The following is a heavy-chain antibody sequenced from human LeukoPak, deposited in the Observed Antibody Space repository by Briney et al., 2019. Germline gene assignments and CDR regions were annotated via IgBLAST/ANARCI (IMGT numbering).Heavy chain of an antibody. V-gene: IGHV3-30*04. Sequence: PGGSLRLSCAASGFTFSSYVMHWVRQAPGKGLEWVAVISYDGSNKYYADSVKGRFTISRDNSKNTLYLQMNSLRAEDTAMYYCARDPDYESSGYYYFDYWGQGTLVTVSS. CDR1: GFTFSSYV. J-gene: IGHJ4*02. D-gene: IGHD3-22*01. CDR2: ISYDGSNK. CDR3: ARDPDYESSGYYYFDY.